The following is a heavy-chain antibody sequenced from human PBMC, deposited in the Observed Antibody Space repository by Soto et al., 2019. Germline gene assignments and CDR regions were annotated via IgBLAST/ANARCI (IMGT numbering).Heavy chain of an antibody. Sequence: GSLRLCCVASGFDLNRYSMNWFRQAPGKGLEWISYINSGSTSVFYADSVRGRFTISRDNAKNSLYLQMNSLRAEDTAVYYCTSSTSPDAYWGQGTLVTVSS. CDR1: GFDLNRYS. CDR2: INSGSTSV. J-gene: IGHJ4*02. V-gene: IGHV3-48*04. CDR3: TSSTSPDAY. D-gene: IGHD2-2*01.